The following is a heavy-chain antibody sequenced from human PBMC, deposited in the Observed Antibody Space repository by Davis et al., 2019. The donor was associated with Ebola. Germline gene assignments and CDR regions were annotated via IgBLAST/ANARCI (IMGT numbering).Heavy chain of an antibody. V-gene: IGHV3-30*03. CDR3: ARSGLPRRWTTVTTGYYGMDV. CDR2: ISYDGGNK. Sequence: PGGSLRLSCAASGFTFSSYGMHWVRQAPGKGLEWVAVISYDGGNKYSADSVKGRFTISRGNSKNTLYLQMNSLRAEDTAVYYCARSGLPRRWTTVTTGYYGMDVWGQGTTVTVSS. D-gene: IGHD4-11*01. CDR1: GFTFSSYG. J-gene: IGHJ6*02.